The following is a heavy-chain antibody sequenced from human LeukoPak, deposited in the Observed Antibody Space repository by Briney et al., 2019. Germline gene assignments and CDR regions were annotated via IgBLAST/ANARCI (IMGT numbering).Heavy chain of an antibody. D-gene: IGHD3-16*01. J-gene: IGHJ5*01. CDR2: IYHSGST. V-gene: IGHV4-4*02. CDR1: GGSISSSNW. Sequence: PSETLSLTCAVSGGSISSSNWWSWVRQPAGKGLEWIGEIYHSGSTNYNPSPKSRVTISVDKSKNQFSLKLSSVAAADTAVYYCARVGGSAYPSTGFDFWGQGTLVTVSS. CDR3: ARVGGSAYPSTGFDF.